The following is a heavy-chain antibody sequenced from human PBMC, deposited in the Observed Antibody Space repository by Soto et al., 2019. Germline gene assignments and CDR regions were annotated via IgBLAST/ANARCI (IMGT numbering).Heavy chain of an antibody. CDR3: AKDGPMIVVVITPSFDY. CDR1: GFTFSSFA. V-gene: IGHV3-23*01. J-gene: IGHJ4*02. D-gene: IGHD3-22*01. Sequence: GGSLRLSCAASGFTFSSFAMSWVRQAPGKGLEWVSAINGSGGNTYYADSVKGRFTISRDNSKNTLYLQMNSLRAEDTAVYYCAKDGPMIVVVITPSFDYWGQGTLVTVSS. CDR2: INGSGGNT.